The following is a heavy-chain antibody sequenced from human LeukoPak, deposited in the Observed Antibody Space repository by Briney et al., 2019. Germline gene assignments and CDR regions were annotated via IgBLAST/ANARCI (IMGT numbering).Heavy chain of an antibody. CDR1: GGSISSYY. CDR3: AREGSSSWSSFDY. V-gene: IGHV4-59*01. D-gene: IGHD6-13*01. Sequence: KPSETLSLTCTVSGGSISSYYWSWIRQPPGKGLEWIGCIYYSGSTNYNPSLKSRVTISVDTSKNQFSLKLSSVTAADTAVYYCAREGSSSWSSFDYWGQGTLVTVSS. CDR2: IYYSGST. J-gene: IGHJ4*02.